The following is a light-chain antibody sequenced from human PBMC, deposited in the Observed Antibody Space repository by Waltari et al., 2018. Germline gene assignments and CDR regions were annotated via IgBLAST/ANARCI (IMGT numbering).Light chain of an antibody. Sequence: EIVLTQSPGTLSLLPGERATLSCRASQRVSRSLAWYQEKPVQAPRLLIYGSSSRATGIPDRFIGSGSGTDFSLTINRLEPEDFAVYYCQHYVRLPATFGQGTKVDIK. CDR2: GSS. V-gene: IGKV3-20*01. CDR3: QHYVRLPAT. J-gene: IGKJ1*01. CDR1: QRVSRS.